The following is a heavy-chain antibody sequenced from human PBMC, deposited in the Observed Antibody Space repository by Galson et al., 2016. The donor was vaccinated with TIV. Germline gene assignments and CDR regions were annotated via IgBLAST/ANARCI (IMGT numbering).Heavy chain of an antibody. CDR2: ISAGGGRT. Sequence: SLRLSCAASGFTFSSFAMSWVRQAPGKGLEWVSRISAGGGRTNYADSVKGRFTISRDNPKNTLYLQMSSLRAADTAVYFCAKMDSSGFDYVRRFDFWGQGTLATVSS. CDR3: AKMDSSGFDYVRRFDF. D-gene: IGHD3-22*01. CDR1: GFTFSSFA. J-gene: IGHJ4*02. V-gene: IGHV3-23*01.